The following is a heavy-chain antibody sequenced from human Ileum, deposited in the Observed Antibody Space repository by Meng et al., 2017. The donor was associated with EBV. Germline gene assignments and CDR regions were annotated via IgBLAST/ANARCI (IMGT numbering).Heavy chain of an antibody. J-gene: IGHJ4*02. D-gene: IGHD3-10*01. Sequence: VQLQQWGAGLVKPSETLSLTCAVYGGSFSGYYWSWIRQPPGKGLEWIGEINHSGSTNYNPSLKSRVTISVDTSKNQFSLKLSSVTAADTAVYYCARGNKVSDRGFDYWGQGTLVTVSS. V-gene: IGHV4-34*01. CDR2: INHSGST. CDR1: GGSFSGYY. CDR3: ARGNKVSDRGFDY.